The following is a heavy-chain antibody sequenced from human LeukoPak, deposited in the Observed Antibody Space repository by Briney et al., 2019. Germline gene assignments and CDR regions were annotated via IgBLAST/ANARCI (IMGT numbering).Heavy chain of an antibody. D-gene: IGHD3-10*01. CDR3: ARVGTGSWYFDL. Sequence: GGSLRLSCAASGFTFSSYAMHWVRQAPGKGLEWVAVISYDGSNKYYADSVKGRFTISRDNSKNTLYLQMNSLRAEDTAVYYCARVGTGSWYFDLWGRGTLVTVSS. CDR1: GFTFSSYA. J-gene: IGHJ2*01. CDR2: ISYDGSNK. V-gene: IGHV3-30-3*01.